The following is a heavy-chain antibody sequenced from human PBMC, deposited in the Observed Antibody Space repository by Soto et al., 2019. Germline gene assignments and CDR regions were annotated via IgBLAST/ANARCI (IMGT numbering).Heavy chain of an antibody. V-gene: IGHV3-74*01. Sequence: EVQLVESGGGLVQPGGSLRLSCVASGFTLTGYWMHWVRHVPGRGLVWVSRINSDVTSTSYADSVEGRFTVSRDNAKNTLFLQMNSLRAEDTVVYYCARDLGGSRYGAPDFWGQGTLVTVSS. J-gene: IGHJ4*02. D-gene: IGHD5-18*01. CDR3: ARDLGGSRYGAPDF. CDR1: GFTLTGYW. CDR2: INSDVTST.